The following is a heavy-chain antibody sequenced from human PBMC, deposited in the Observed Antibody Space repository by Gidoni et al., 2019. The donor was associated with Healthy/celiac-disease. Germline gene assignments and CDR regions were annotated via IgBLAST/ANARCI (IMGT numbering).Heavy chain of an antibody. V-gene: IGHV2-5*02. CDR3: AHITDSSGYFLFDY. D-gene: IGHD3-22*01. Sequence: QITLKESGPTLVKPTQTLTLTCTFSGFSLSTSGVGVGWIRPPPGKALEWRAFIYWDDDKRYSPSLKSRRTITKDTSKNQVVLTMTNMDPVDTATYYCAHITDSSGYFLFDYWGQGTLVTVSS. CDR2: IYWDDDK. CDR1: GFSLSTSGVG. J-gene: IGHJ4*02.